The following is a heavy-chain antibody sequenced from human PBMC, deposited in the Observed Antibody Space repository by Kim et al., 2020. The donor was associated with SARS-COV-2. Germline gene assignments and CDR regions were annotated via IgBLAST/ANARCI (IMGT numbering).Heavy chain of an antibody. D-gene: IGHD2-2*01. CDR1: GFTFSSYA. V-gene: IGHV3-23*01. CDR2: ISGSGGST. CDR3: AKAGFRYQLLIYYYYMDV. J-gene: IGHJ6*03. Sequence: GGSLRLSCAASGFTFSSYAMSWVRQAPGKGLEWVSAISGSGGSTYYADSVKGRFTISRDNSKNTLYLQMNSLRAEDTAVYYCAKAGFRYQLLIYYYYMDVWGKGTTVTVSS.